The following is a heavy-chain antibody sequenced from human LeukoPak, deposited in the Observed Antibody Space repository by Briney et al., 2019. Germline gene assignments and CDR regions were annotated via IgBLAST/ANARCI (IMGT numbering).Heavy chain of an antibody. CDR2: VSGYNGNT. D-gene: IGHD6-19*01. CDR1: GYTFPNYG. V-gene: IGHV1-18*01. J-gene: IGHJ4*02. Sequence: GASVKLSCKASGYTFPNYGVSWVRQAPGQGLEWMGWVSGYNGNTNFAKNVQGRVTMTTDTSTSTAYMELRSLRSDDTAVYYCASTPRQWLVNAHYVYWGQGTLVTVSS. CDR3: ASTPRQWLVNAHYVY.